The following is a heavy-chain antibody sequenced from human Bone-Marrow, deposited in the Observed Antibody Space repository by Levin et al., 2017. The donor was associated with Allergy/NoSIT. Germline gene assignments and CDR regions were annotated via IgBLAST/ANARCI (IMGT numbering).Heavy chain of an antibody. J-gene: IGHJ3*02. CDR1: GFTFSSFW. CDR2: IKQDGSEK. D-gene: IGHD2/OR15-2a*01. CDR3: ASSVVLWVVDAFDI. V-gene: IGHV3-7*01. Sequence: LSLTCAASGFTFSSFWMNWVRQAPGKGLEWVANIKQDGSEKYYVDSVKGRFTISRDNAKNSLYLQMNTLRAEDTAVYYCASSVVLWVVDAFDIWGQGTMVTVSS.